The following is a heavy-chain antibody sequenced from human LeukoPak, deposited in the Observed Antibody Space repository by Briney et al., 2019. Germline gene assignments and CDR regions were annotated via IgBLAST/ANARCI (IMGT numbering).Heavy chain of an antibody. J-gene: IGHJ4*02. CDR2: ISSSSSTI. V-gene: IGHV3-48*04. CDR3: ARAYSYVPY. CDR1: GFTFSSYS. Sequence: GSLRLSCAASGFTFSSYSMNWVRQAPGKGLEWVSYISSSSSTIYYADSVKGRFTISRDNAKNSLYLQMSMLRAEDTAVYYCARAYSYVPYWGQGTLVTVSS. D-gene: IGHD5-18*01.